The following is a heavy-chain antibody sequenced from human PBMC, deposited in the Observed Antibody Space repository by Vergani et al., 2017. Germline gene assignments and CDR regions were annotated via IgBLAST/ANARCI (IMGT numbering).Heavy chain of an antibody. D-gene: IGHD1-26*01. CDR1: GFTFSSYG. CDR2: ISYDGSNK. J-gene: IGHJ4*02. V-gene: IGHV3-30*03. Sequence: QVQLVESGGGVVQPGRSLRLSCAASGFTFSSYGMHWVRQAPGKGLEWVAVISYDGSNKYYADSVKGRFTISRDNSKNTLYLQMNSLRAEDTAVYYCARGGSYFPNCWGQGTLVTVSS. CDR3: ARGGSYFPNC.